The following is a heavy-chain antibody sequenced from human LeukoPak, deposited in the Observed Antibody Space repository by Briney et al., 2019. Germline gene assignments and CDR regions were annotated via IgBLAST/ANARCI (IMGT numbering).Heavy chain of an antibody. Sequence: GGPLRLSCAASGFTFSSYSMNWVRQAPGKGLGWVSSISSTSSYIYYADSVKGRFTISRDNAKDSLFLQLNSLRAEDTAMYYCARVEAVAGNWGGLDPWGQGTLVTVSS. J-gene: IGHJ5*02. CDR3: ARVEAVAGNWGGLDP. CDR1: GFTFSSYS. CDR2: ISSTSSYI. V-gene: IGHV3-21*01. D-gene: IGHD6-19*01.